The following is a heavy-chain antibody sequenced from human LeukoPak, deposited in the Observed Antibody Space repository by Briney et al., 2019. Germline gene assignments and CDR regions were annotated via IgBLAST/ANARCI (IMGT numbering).Heavy chain of an antibody. Sequence: SETLSLTCTVSGGSISGSNYLWGWIRQPPGEGLVWIGSINYLGHTYYNPSLESRVTISVDTSKNQFSLKVSSVTAADTALYYCAATYSYTGGGYDYWGQGTLVTVSS. J-gene: IGHJ4*02. D-gene: IGHD5-18*01. V-gene: IGHV4-39*01. CDR2: INYLGHT. CDR3: AATYSYTGGGYDY. CDR1: GGSISGSNYL.